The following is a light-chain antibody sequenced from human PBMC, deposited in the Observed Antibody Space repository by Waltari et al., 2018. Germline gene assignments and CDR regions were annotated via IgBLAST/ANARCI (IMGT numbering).Light chain of an antibody. CDR3: TSYVSSSTPVV. J-gene: IGLJ2*01. CDR1: RCDAGGYTY. V-gene: IGLV2-14*03. Sequence: QSALTQPASVSGSPGQSITISCTGTRCDAGGYTYVSWYQQHPCKAPKLMIYDVTNRPSGVSNRFSGSKSGNTASLTISGLQPEDEADYYCTSYVSSSTPVVIGGGTKLTVL. CDR2: DVT.